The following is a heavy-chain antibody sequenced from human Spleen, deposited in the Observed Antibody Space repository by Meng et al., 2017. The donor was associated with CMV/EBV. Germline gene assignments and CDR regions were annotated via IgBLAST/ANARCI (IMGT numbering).Heavy chain of an antibody. CDR3: AREHHSNSRGFDP. J-gene: IGHJ5*02. CDR2: ISYDGSIK. D-gene: IGHD4-11*01. CDR1: GFTFSSYG. Sequence: GESLKISCAASGFTFSSYGMHWVRQAPGKGLEWVAVISYDGSIKFYADSVKGRFTLSRDNSKNTLFMQMNSLRAEDTAVYYCAREHHSNSRGFDPWGQGTLVTVSS. V-gene: IGHV3-30*19.